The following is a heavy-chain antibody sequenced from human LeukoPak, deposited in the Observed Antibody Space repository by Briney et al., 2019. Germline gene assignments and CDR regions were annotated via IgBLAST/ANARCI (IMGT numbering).Heavy chain of an antibody. J-gene: IGHJ4*02. CDR1: GYTFTSYY. V-gene: IGHV1-46*01. Sequence: ASVKVSFKASGYTFTSYYMHWVRQAPGQGLEWMGIINPSGGSTSYAQKFQGRVTMTRDTSTSTVYMELSSLRSEDTAVYYCARDLSNYVFDYWGQGTLVTVSS. D-gene: IGHD4-11*01. CDR3: ARDLSNYVFDY. CDR2: INPSGGST.